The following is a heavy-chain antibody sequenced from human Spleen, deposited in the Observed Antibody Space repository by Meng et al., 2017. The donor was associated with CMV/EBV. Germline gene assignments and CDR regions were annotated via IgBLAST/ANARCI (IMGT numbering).Heavy chain of an antibody. V-gene: IGHV1-2*02. Sequence: ASVKVSCKASGYTFTGYYMHWARQAPGQGLEWMGWINPNRGDTTYAQKFQGRVTMTRDRSISTAYMELSRLRSDDTAVYYCARVSGANPGYGMDVWGQGTTVTVSS. CDR1: GYTFTGYY. D-gene: IGHD4/OR15-4a*01. CDR3: ARVSGANPGYGMDV. J-gene: IGHJ6*02. CDR2: INPNRGDT.